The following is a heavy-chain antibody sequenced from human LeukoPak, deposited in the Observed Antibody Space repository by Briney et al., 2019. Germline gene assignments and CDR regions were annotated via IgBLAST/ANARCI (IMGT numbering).Heavy chain of an antibody. Sequence: GGSLRLSCAASGFTFSSYAMSWVRQAPGKGLEWDSSIKSTGSSTYYGDAVKGRFTISSDNSENTLYLQMHSLRAEDTGLYYCAKDRREGYPRDSFDVWGQGTAVTVSS. V-gene: IGHV3-23*05. D-gene: IGHD5-24*01. CDR1: GFTFSSYA. CDR3: AKDRREGYPRDSFDV. J-gene: IGHJ3*01. CDR2: IKSTGSST.